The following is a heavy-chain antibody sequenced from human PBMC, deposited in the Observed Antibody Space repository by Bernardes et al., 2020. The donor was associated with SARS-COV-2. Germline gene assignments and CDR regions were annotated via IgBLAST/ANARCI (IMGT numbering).Heavy chain of an antibody. Sequence: SETLSLTCTVSGGSISSYYWSWIRQPPGKGLEWIGYIYYSGSTNYNPSLKSRVTISVDTSKNQFSLKLSSVTAADTAVYYCARDPRDYGDYFDYWGQGTLVTVSS. CDR1: GGSISSYY. CDR2: IYYSGST. V-gene: IGHV4-59*01. CDR3: ARDPRDYGDYFDY. D-gene: IGHD4-17*01. J-gene: IGHJ4*02.